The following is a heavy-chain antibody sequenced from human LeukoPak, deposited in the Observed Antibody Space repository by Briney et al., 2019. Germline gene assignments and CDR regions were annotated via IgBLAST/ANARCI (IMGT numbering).Heavy chain of an antibody. CDR1: GGSISSSSYY. CDR2: IYCSGNT. D-gene: IGHD3-16*01. J-gene: IGHJ6*03. CDR3: ARGTGLLGYYYYYYMDV. Sequence: SETLSLTCTVSGGSISSSSYYWGWIRQPPGKGLEWIGSIYCSGNTYYNPSLRSRVTISVDTSKNQFSLKLSSVTAADTAVYYCARGTGLLGYYYYYYMDVWGKGTRSPSP. V-gene: IGHV4-39*01.